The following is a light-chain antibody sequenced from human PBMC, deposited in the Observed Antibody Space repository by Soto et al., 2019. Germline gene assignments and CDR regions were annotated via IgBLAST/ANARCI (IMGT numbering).Light chain of an antibody. CDR3: CSYAGTCIGYG. Sequence: QSALTQPRSVSGSPGQSVTISCTGTSSDVGGYNYVSWYQQYPGKAPKLIIYDVTKRPSGVPDRFSGSKSGNTASLRISGLQAEDEADYYCCSYAGTCIGYGFGSGTKVTVL. V-gene: IGLV2-11*01. J-gene: IGLJ1*01. CDR2: DVT. CDR1: SSDVGGYNY.